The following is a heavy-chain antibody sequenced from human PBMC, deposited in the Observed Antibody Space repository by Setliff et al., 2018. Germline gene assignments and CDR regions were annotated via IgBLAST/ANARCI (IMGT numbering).Heavy chain of an antibody. J-gene: IGHJ5*02. D-gene: IGHD3-10*01. CDR2: IYYRGTT. V-gene: IGHV4-59*08. CDR3: ARSPSSGSYWNAPTFYSDR. Sequence: SETLSLTCTVSGGFIRDYYWNWIRQSPGKGLEWIGYIYYRGTTNYHSSLKSRVTISVDSSINQFSLKLNSVTAADTALYYCARSPSSGSYWNAPTFYSDRWGQGTLVTVSS. CDR1: GGFIRDYY.